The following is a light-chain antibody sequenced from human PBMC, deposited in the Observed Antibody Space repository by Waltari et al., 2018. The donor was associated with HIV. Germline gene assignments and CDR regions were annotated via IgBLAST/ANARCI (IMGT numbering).Light chain of an antibody. V-gene: IGKV3D-15*01. CDR2: GAS. Sequence: EIVMTQSPATLSVSPGERATLSCRASQSVSSNLAWYQQKPGQAPRLLYYGASTRATVIPARFSGSGSGTDFTLTISSLQSEDFAVYYWQQYNNWPRTFGQGTKVEIK. CDR1: QSVSSN. CDR3: QQYNNWPRT. J-gene: IGKJ1*01.